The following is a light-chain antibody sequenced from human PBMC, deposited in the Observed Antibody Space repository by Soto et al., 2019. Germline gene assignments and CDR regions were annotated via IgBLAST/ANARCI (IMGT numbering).Light chain of an antibody. V-gene: IGLV2-8*01. CDR2: EVN. Sequence: QSVLTQPPSASGSPGQSVTISCTGTSSDLSGYNYVSWYQQHPGKAPKLMIYEVNKRPSGVPDRFSGSKSGNTASLTVSGLQAEDEADYYCSSYAGSNNWVFGGGTKVTVL. J-gene: IGLJ3*02. CDR3: SSYAGSNNWV. CDR1: SSDLSGYNY.